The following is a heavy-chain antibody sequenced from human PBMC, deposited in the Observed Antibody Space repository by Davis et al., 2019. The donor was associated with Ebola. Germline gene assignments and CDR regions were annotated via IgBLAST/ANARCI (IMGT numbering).Heavy chain of an antibody. CDR3: ATQGGPYGMDV. CDR2: IFPGDSDT. Sequence: PGGSLRLSCETSGFTFTTHWIAWVRQMPGKGLEWMGMIFPGDSDTRYSPPLRGQVTISADKSISTAYLQWGILKASDTAMYYCATQGGPYGMDVWGQGTTVTVSS. CDR1: GFTFTTHW. V-gene: IGHV5-51*01. J-gene: IGHJ6*02. D-gene: IGHD1-26*01.